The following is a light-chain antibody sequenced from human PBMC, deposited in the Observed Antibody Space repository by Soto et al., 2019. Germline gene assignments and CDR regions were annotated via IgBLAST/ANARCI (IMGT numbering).Light chain of an antibody. CDR2: GAS. CDR1: PSVANF. J-gene: IGKJ1*01. V-gene: IGKV3-20*01. Sequence: EIVMTQSPDTPSVSPGERATLSCRASPSVANFVAWYQQKPGQAPRLLIYGASSRATGIPDRFSGSGSAADFTLTISRLEPEDFAVYYCQQYGSSPKTFGQGTKVDI. CDR3: QQYGSSPKT.